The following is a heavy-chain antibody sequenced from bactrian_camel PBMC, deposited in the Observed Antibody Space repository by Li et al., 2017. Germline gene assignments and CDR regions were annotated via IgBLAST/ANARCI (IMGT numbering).Heavy chain of an antibody. CDR1: VEIYRNHC. CDR2: IHADGTT. J-gene: IGHJ4*01. CDR3: ASHSRDRRWCSVGTTWSGY. D-gene: IGHD5*01. V-gene: IGHV3S53*01. Sequence: HVQLVESGGGSVEAGGSLRLSCVASVEIYRNHCMGWFRQAPGKEREGVATIHADGTTTYADSVEGRFTITKGANKNFLYLQMDNVQPEDTAMYYCASHSRDRRWCSVGTTWSGYWGQGTQVTVS.